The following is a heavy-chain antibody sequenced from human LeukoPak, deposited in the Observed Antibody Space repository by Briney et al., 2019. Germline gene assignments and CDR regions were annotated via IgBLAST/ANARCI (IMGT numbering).Heavy chain of an antibody. CDR3: ARGGQEGCSAGSCYWFDP. D-gene: IGHD2-15*01. CDR2: ISYDGSNK. V-gene: IGHV3-30*03. Sequence: GGSLRLSCAASGFTFSSYGMHWVRQAPGKGLEWVAVISYDGSNKYYADSVKGRFTISRDNAKNSLYLQMNSLRDDDTAVYYCARGGQEGCSAGSCYWFDPWGQGTLVTVSS. CDR1: GFTFSSYG. J-gene: IGHJ5*02.